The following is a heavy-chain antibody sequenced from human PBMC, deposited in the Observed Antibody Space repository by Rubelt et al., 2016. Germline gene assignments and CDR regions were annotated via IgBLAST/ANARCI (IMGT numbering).Heavy chain of an antibody. D-gene: IGHD3-22*01. CDR2: IDWADDK. CDR1: GFSLSTSGMC. CDR3: ERILLPDYYDSSGGMDV. Sequence: QVTLRESGPALVKPTQTLTLTCTFSGFSLSTSGMCVSWIRQPPGKALEWLARIDWADDKYYSTSLKTRLTISKDTAKNPVVLTMTNMDPVDTATYYCERILLPDYYDSSGGMDVWGQGTTVTVSS. J-gene: IGHJ6*02. V-gene: IGHV2-70*15.